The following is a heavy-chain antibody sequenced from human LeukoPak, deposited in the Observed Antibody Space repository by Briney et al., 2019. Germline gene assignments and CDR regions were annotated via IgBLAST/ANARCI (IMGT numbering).Heavy chain of an antibody. CDR1: GYTFTDHY. D-gene: IGHD6-25*01. J-gene: IGHJ5*02. CDR2: IKPNTGGT. CDR3: ARQAATGAWLDP. V-gene: IGHV1-2*02. Sequence: ASVKVSCKASGYTFTDHYMHWVRQAPGQGFEWMGWIKPNTGGTHYAQEFQGRVTMTTDTSISTAYMELSSLTSDGTAVYYCARQAATGAWLDPWGQGTLVTVSS.